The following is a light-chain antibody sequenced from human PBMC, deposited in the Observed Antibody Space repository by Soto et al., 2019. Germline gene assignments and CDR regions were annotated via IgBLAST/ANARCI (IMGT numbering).Light chain of an antibody. V-gene: IGKV1-27*01. CDR3: QKYNSAPLT. Sequence: DIQMTQSPSSLSASVGDRVTITCRASQVISNYLAWYQQKPWTVPNLLIYAASTLQSGVPYRFSGSGSGTDFTLTISSLQPEDVATYYCQKYNSAPLTFGGGTKVEIK. CDR2: AAS. CDR1: QVISNY. J-gene: IGKJ4*01.